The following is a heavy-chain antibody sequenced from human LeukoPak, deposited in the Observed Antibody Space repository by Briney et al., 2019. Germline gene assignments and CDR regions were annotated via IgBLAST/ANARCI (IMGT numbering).Heavy chain of an antibody. CDR2: INPNSGGT. J-gene: IGHJ4*02. CDR3: ASRRFVVATIGEDY. Sequence: GASVKVSCKASGYTFTGYYMHWVRQAPGQGLEWMGWINPNSGGTNYAQKFQGRVTMTRDTSISTAYMELSRLRSDDTAVYYCASRRFVVATIGEDYWGQGTLVTVSS. D-gene: IGHD5-12*01. V-gene: IGHV1-2*02. CDR1: GYTFTGYY.